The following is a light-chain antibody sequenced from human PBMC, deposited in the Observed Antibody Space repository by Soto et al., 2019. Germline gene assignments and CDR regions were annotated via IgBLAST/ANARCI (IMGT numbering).Light chain of an antibody. CDR1: SANIGAGYD. V-gene: IGLV1-40*01. CDR3: QSYDSSLSGYV. Sequence: QSVLTQPPSGYGAPGQRVTISCTGSSANIGAGYDVHWYQQLPGTAPNLLIYGNTNRPSGVPDRFSGSKSGPSASLAITGLPAEDEADYYCQSYDSSLSGYVFGAGTKVTVL. CDR2: GNT. J-gene: IGLJ1*01.